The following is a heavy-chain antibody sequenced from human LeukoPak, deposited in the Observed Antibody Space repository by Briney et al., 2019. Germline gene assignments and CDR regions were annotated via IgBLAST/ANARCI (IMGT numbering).Heavy chain of an antibody. D-gene: IGHD4-17*01. Sequence: GGSLTLSCEDSGFTFRSYEMNWVRQAPGKGLEWIAYLSSSGSAFSYADSVKGRFTIARDNAKNSVYLEMNSLRAEDTAVYCCARVPTTVTTDYYYYMDVWGKGTTVTISS. V-gene: IGHV3-48*03. CDR1: GFTFRSYE. CDR3: ARVPTTVTTDYYYYMDV. CDR2: LSSSGSAF. J-gene: IGHJ6*03.